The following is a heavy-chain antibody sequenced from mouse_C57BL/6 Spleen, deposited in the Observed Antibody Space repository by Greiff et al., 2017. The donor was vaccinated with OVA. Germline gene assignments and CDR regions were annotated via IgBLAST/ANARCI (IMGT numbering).Heavy chain of an antibody. J-gene: IGHJ3*01. CDR3: AAEGGYYGIAY. V-gene: IGHV1-53*01. Sequence: VQLQQPGTDLVKPGASVKLSCKASGYTFTSYWMHWVKQRPGQGLEWIGNINPSNGGTNYDEKFKSKATLTVDKSSSTAYMQLSSLTSEDSAVYFCAAEGGYYGIAYWGQGTLVTVSA. D-gene: IGHD1-1*01. CDR2: INPSNGGT. CDR1: GYTFTSYW.